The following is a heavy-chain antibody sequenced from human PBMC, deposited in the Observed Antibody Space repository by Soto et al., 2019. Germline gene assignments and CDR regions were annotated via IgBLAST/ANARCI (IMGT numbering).Heavy chain of an antibody. Sequence: VQSHQVSCKGSGYNCVYYWVGLVRQIPGKGLEWMGIIYPGDSDTRYSPSFQGQVTISADKSISTAYLQWSSLKASDTAIYYCASQYCSGGSCPYYYYGLDVWGQGTTVTVSS. CDR3: ASQYCSGGSCPYYYYGLDV. D-gene: IGHD2-15*01. CDR2: IYPGDSDT. J-gene: IGHJ6*02. CDR1: GYNCVYYW. V-gene: IGHV5-51*01.